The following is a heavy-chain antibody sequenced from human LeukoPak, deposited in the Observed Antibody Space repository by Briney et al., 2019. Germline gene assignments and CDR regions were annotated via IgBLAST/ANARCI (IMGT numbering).Heavy chain of an antibody. Sequence: GGSLRLLCAASRFPLSRYNMHWPRQAPGKGLEWVSSISSSGSYIYYADSVKGRFTISRDNDKNSMYMQMNSLRAEETAVYFCARGEHSYGPLDYYYYMDVWVKGTTVTVSS. J-gene: IGHJ6*03. D-gene: IGHD5-18*01. CDR3: ARGEHSYGPLDYYYYMDV. CDR2: ISSSGSYI. V-gene: IGHV3-21*01. CDR1: RFPLSRYN.